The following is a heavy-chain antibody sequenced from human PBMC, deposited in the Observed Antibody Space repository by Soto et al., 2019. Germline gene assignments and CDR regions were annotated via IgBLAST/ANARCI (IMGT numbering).Heavy chain of an antibody. J-gene: IGHJ6*02. CDR1: GDSVSSNSAA. CDR3: ARGKPSYYGMDV. V-gene: IGHV6-1*01. Sequence: SQTLSLTCAISGDSVSSNSAAWNWIRQSPSRGLEWLGRTYYRSKWYNDYAVSVKNRITVNPDTSKNQFSLQLNSVTPEDTAVYFCARGKPSYYGMDVWGQGTTVTVSS. CDR2: TYYRSKWYN.